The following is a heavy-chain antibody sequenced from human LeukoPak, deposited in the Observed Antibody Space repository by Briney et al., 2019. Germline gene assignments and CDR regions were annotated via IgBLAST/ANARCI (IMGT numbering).Heavy chain of an antibody. CDR3: ARDLVGITGTTVYYYMDV. Sequence: PSETLSLTCAVYGGSFSGYYWSWIRQPPGKGLEWIGEINHSGSTNYNPSLKSRVTISVDTSKNQFSLKLSSVTAADTAVYYCARDLVGITGTTVYYYMDVWGKGTTVTVSS. CDR1: GGSFSGYY. CDR2: INHSGST. D-gene: IGHD1-20*01. J-gene: IGHJ6*03. V-gene: IGHV4-34*01.